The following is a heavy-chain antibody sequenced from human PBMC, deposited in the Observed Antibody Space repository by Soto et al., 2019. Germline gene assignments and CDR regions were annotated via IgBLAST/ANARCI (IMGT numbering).Heavy chain of an antibody. Sequence: GGSLRLSCAASGFTFSSYAMSWVRQAPGKGLEWVSAISGSGGSTYYADSVKGRFTISRGNSKNTLYLQMNSLRAEDTAVYYCAKLYCSSTSCYTHYYYYYGMDVWGQGTTVTVSS. J-gene: IGHJ6*02. CDR2: ISGSGGST. V-gene: IGHV3-23*01. D-gene: IGHD2-2*02. CDR3: AKLYCSSTSCYTHYYYYYGMDV. CDR1: GFTFSSYA.